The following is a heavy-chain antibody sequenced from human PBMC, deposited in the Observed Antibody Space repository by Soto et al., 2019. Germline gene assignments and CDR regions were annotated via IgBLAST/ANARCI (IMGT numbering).Heavy chain of an antibody. Sequence: QVQLQESGPGLVKPSETLSLTCTVSGGSISSYYWSWIRQPPGKGLEWIGYIYYSGGTNYNPSLKSRVTISVDTSKNQFSLKLSSVTAADTAVYYCARWRPRKGATMYYFDSWGQGTLVTVSS. J-gene: IGHJ4*02. V-gene: IGHV4-59*01. CDR2: IYYSGGT. D-gene: IGHD1-26*01. CDR1: GGSISSYY. CDR3: ARWRPRKGATMYYFDS.